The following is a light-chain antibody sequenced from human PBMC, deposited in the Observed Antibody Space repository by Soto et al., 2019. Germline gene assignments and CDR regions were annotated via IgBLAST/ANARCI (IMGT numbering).Light chain of an antibody. CDR2: GGS. CDR3: QQSYSIPYT. CDR1: QRIATY. V-gene: IGKV1-39*01. Sequence: DIQMTQSPSSLSTTVGDRVTITCRASQRIATYLNWYQHKPGRAPNLLIYGGSTLQSGVPSRFSGSGSWTDFALTISSLQPEDFATYYCQQSYSIPYTFGQGTKLEI. J-gene: IGKJ2*01.